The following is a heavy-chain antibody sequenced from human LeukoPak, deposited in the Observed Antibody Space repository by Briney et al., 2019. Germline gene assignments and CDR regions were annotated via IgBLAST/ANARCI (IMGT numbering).Heavy chain of an antibody. CDR3: AGDRATSYFDY. V-gene: IGHV3-30-3*01. CDR1: GFTFSGYS. J-gene: IGHJ4*02. D-gene: IGHD1-26*01. CDR2: ISYDGSNK. Sequence: GRSLRLSCTASGFTFSGYSMHWVRQAPGKGLEWVAGISYDGSNKYYADSVKGRFTISRDNSKNTLYLQMNSLRAEDTAVYYCAGDRATSYFDYWGQGALVTISS.